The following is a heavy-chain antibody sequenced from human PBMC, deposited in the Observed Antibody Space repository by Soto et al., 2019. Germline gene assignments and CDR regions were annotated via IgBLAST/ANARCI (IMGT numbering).Heavy chain of an antibody. V-gene: IGHV3-30*18. CDR2: ISYDGTNK. CDR3: AKDFSYQGLFDY. D-gene: IGHD2-2*01. Sequence: PCKGLEWVAVISYDGTNKYYADSVKGRFTISRDNSKNTLYLQMNSLRVEDTAVYYCAKDFSYQGLFDYWGQGTLVTVSS. J-gene: IGHJ4*02.